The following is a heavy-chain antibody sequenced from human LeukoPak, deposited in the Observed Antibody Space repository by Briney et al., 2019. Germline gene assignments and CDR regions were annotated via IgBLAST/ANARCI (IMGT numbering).Heavy chain of an antibody. J-gene: IGHJ3*02. Sequence: GGSLRLSCAASGFTFSSYAMSWVRQAPGKGLEWVSAISGSGGSTYYADSVKGRFTISRDNSKNTLYLQMNSLRAEDTAVYYCAKDSARYYYDSSGYPVQAAFDIWGQGTMVTVSS. CDR1: GFTFSSYA. CDR2: ISGSGGST. D-gene: IGHD3-22*01. V-gene: IGHV3-23*01. CDR3: AKDSARYYYDSSGYPVQAAFDI.